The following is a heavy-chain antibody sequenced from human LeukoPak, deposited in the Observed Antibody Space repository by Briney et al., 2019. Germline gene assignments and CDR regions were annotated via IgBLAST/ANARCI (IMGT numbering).Heavy chain of an antibody. CDR3: ARDGLNYYGSGSYFYFDY. D-gene: IGHD3-10*01. J-gene: IGHJ4*02. CDR2: IYTSGST. V-gene: IGHV4-4*07. CDR1: GGSISSYY. Sequence: SETLSLTCTVSGGSISSYYWSWIRQPAGKGLEWIGRIYTSGSTNYNPSLTSRVTMSVDTSKNQFSLKLSSVTAADTAVYYCARDGLNYYGSGSYFYFDYWGQGTLVTVSS.